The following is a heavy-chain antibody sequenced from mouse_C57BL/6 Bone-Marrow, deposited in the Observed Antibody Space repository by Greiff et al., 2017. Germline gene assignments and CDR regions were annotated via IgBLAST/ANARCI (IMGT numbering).Heavy chain of an antibody. CDR3: AKQDYGSRGYYAMDY. Sequence: VQLQKSGPELVKPGASVKISCKASGYSFTDHNMNWVKQSNGKSLEWIGVINPNYGTTSYNQKFKGKATLTVDQSSSTAYMQLNSLTSEDSAVYYCAKQDYGSRGYYAMDYWGQGTSVTVSS. CDR2: INPNYGTT. CDR1: GYSFTDHN. V-gene: IGHV1-39*01. D-gene: IGHD1-1*01. J-gene: IGHJ4*01.